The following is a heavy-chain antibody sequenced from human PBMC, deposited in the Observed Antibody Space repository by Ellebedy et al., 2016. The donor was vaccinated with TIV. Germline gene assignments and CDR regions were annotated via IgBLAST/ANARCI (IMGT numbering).Heavy chain of an antibody. J-gene: IGHJ3*02. CDR1: GGTFSSYA. CDR2: IIPIFGTA. D-gene: IGHD4-17*01. CDR3: ARDEETTVTTFAFDI. Sequence: SVKVSXXASGGTFSSYAISWVRQAPGQGLEWMGGIIPIFGTANYAQKFQGRVTITADESTSTAYMELSSLRSEDTAVYYCARDEETTVTTFAFDIWGQGTMVTVSS. V-gene: IGHV1-69*13.